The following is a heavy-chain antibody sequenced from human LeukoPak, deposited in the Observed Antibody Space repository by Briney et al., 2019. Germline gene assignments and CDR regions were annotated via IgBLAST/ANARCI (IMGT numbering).Heavy chain of an antibody. CDR3: ARESDSSGYFTLDY. V-gene: IGHV3-30-3*01. CDR2: ISYDGSNK. J-gene: IGHJ4*02. Sequence: GGSLRLSCAASGFTFSSYAMHWVRQAPGKGLEWVAVISYDGSNKYYADSVKGRFTISIDNSKNTLYLQMNSLRAEDTAVYYCARESDSSGYFTLDYWGQGTLVTVSS. D-gene: IGHD3-22*01. CDR1: GFTFSSYA.